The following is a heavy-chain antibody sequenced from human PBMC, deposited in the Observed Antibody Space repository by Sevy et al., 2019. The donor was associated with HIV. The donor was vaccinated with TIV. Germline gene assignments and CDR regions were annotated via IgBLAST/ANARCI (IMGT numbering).Heavy chain of an antibody. CDR1: GYTFTSYD. CDR2: MNPNSGNT. V-gene: IGHV1-8*01. CDR3: ARGINYDSSGYYSGRGFYYYYYGMDV. J-gene: IGHJ6*02. D-gene: IGHD3-22*01. Sequence: ASVKVSCKASGYTFTSYDINWVRQATGQGLEWMGWMNPNSGNTGYAQKFQGRVTMTRNTSISTAYMELSSLRSEDTAVYYCARGINYDSSGYYSGRGFYYYYYGMDVWGQRTTVTVSS.